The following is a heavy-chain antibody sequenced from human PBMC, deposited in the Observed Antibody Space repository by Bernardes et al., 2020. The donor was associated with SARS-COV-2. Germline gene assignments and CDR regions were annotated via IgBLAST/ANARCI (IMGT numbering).Heavy chain of an antibody. D-gene: IGHD6-19*01. J-gene: IGHJ4*02. V-gene: IGHV4-4*02. CDR3: LYSRGWWYLDK. CDR2: IYRGGTT. Sequence: SETLSLTCAVSGVSISSGYWWPWVRQSPGKGLEWIGEIYRGGTTSYNPSLKGRVTLSTDESKNQFSLKVTSVTAADTALYYCLYSRGWWYLDKWGQGLLVTVSS. CDR1: GVSISSGYW.